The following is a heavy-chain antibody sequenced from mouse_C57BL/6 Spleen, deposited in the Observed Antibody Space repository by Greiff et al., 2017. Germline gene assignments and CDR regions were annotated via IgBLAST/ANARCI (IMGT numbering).Heavy chain of an antibody. CDR3: ARSYYSNFDD. V-gene: IGHV1-61*01. CDR2: IYPSDSET. Sequence: QVQLQQPGAELVRPGSSVKLSCKASGYTFTSYWMDWVKQRPGQGLEWIGNIYPSDSETHYNQKFKDKATLTVDKSSSTAYMQLSSLTSEDSAVYYCARSYYSNFDDWGQGTTLTVSS. D-gene: IGHD2-5*01. CDR1: GYTFTSYW. J-gene: IGHJ2*01.